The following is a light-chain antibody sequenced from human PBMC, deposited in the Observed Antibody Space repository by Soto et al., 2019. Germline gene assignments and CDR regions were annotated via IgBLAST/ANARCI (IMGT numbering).Light chain of an antibody. V-gene: IGKV1-9*01. CDR1: QGIGSY. J-gene: IGKJ2*01. Sequence: IQLTQSPSSLAASVGDRVAITCRASQGIGSYVAWYQQKPGKAPELLIYAASTLQSGVPSRFSGSGSGTDFTLAISILQPEDFATYYCLQLNSYPYTFGQGTKVEI. CDR2: AAS. CDR3: LQLNSYPYT.